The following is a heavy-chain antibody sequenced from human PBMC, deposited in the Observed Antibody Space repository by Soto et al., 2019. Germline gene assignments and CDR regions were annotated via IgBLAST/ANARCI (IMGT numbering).Heavy chain of an antibody. Sequence: PGGSLRLSCAASGFPFSSHWMHWVRQAPGKGLMWVSRVNNDGSITNYADSVRGRFSISRDNAKNTLYLQMSSLRAEDTAVYYCTRAGPAKCTRTSCFAYRPDVWGKGTTVTVSS. CDR1: GFPFSSHW. CDR2: VNNDGSIT. CDR3: TRAGPAKCTRTSCFAYRPDV. J-gene: IGHJ6*04. V-gene: IGHV3-74*01. D-gene: IGHD2-2*01.